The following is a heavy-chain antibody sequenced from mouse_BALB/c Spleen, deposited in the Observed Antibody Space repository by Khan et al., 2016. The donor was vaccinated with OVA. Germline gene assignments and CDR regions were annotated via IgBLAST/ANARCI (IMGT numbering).Heavy chain of an antibody. CDR1: GYSITSDYA. Sequence: EVQLQESGPGLMKPPQSLSLTCTVTGYSITSDYAWNWIRQFPGNKLEWMGYISYSGYTSYNPSLKSRISVTRDTSKHQFFLQLNSVTTEDTATYFWARSVYYSGSTFYYFDFWGQGTTLTVSS. CDR3: ARSVYYSGSTFYYFDF. CDR2: ISYSGYT. J-gene: IGHJ2*01. D-gene: IGHD1-1*01. V-gene: IGHV3-2*02.